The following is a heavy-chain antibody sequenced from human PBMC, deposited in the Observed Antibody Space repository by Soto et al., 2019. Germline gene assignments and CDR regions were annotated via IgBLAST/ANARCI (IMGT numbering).Heavy chain of an antibody. CDR1: GYTFTSYY. CDR3: ASRSSGWYGGAFDI. CDR2: MNPNSGNT. J-gene: IGHJ3*02. D-gene: IGHD6-19*01. Sequence: ASVNVSCKASGYTFTSYYINWVRQATGQGLEWMGWMNPNSGNTGYAQKFQGRVTMTRNTSISTAYMELSSLRSEDTAVYYCASRSSGWYGGAFDIWGQGTMVTVSS. V-gene: IGHV1-8*01.